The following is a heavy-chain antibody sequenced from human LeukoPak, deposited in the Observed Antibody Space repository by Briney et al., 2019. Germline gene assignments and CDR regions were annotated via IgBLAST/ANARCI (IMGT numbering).Heavy chain of an antibody. Sequence: GGSLRLSCATSGFTFSSYTMNWARQAPGKGLEWVSSIGTGSTSIYYADSVKGRFTISRDNARNSLYLQMNSLRAEDTAVYYCARIPNSANFPDWFDPWGQGTLVIVSS. CDR2: IGTGSTSI. CDR1: GFTFSSYT. V-gene: IGHV3-21*01. D-gene: IGHD4/OR15-4a*01. J-gene: IGHJ5*02. CDR3: ARIPNSANFPDWFDP.